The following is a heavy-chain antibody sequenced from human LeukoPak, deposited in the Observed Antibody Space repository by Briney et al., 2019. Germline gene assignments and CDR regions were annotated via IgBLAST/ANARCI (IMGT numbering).Heavy chain of an antibody. J-gene: IGHJ3*02. CDR1: GGSISSGGYY. Sequence: SETLSLTCTVSGGSISSGGYYWSWIRQHPGKGLEWIGYIYYSGSTYYNPSLKSRVTISVDTSKNQFSLKLSSVTAADTAVYYCARAGGVAPDAFDIWGQGTMVTVSS. CDR3: ARAGGVAPDAFDI. D-gene: IGHD3-10*01. CDR2: IYYSGST. V-gene: IGHV4-31*03.